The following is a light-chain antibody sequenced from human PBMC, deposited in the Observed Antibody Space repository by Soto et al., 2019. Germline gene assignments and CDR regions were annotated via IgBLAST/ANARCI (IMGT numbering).Light chain of an antibody. CDR2: KAS. V-gene: IGKV1-5*03. CDR3: QHYNSYSEA. CDR1: QTISSW. J-gene: IGKJ1*01. Sequence: DIQMPQSPYTLSGSVGDRVTITCLASQTISSWLAWYQQKPGKAPKLLIYKASTLKSGVPSRFSGSGSGTEFTLTISSLQPDDFATYYCQHYNSYSEAFGQGTKVDIK.